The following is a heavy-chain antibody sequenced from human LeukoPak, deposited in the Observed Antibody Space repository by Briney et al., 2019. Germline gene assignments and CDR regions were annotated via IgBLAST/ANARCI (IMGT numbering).Heavy chain of an antibody. V-gene: IGHV3-15*01. Sequence: GGSLRLSCAASGFTVSSNYMSWVRQAPGKGLEWVGRIKSKIDGGTIDNAAPVKGRFIISRDDSKGMLYLQMNSLKTEDTAVYYCTAGTGRTDGDYWGQGTLVTVSS. CDR1: GFTVSSNY. J-gene: IGHJ4*02. CDR2: IKSKIDGGTI. CDR3: TAGTGRTDGDY. D-gene: IGHD5-24*01.